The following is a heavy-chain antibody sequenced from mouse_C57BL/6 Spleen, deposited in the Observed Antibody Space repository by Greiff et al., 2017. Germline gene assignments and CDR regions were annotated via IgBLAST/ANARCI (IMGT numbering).Heavy chain of an antibody. Sequence: VQLKESGAELVRPGASVTLSCKASGYTFTDYEMHWVKQTPVHGLEWIGAIDPETGGTAYNQKFKGKAILTAAKSSSTAYMELRSLTSEDSAVYYCTRRDSNYSAWFAYWGQGTLVTVSA. CDR2: IDPETGGT. D-gene: IGHD2-5*01. J-gene: IGHJ3*01. CDR1: GYTFTDYE. V-gene: IGHV1-15*01. CDR3: TRRDSNYSAWFAY.